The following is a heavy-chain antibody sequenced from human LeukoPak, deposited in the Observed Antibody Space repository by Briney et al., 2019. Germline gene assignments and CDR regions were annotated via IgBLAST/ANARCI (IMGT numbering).Heavy chain of an antibody. J-gene: IGHJ6*03. V-gene: IGHV1-8*01. CDR3: ARGLGYCYGVHYYMDV. D-gene: IGHD5-18*01. CDR2: MNPNSGNT. CDR1: GYTFTSND. Sequence: ASVKVSCKASGYTFTSNDINWVRQASGQGLEWMGWMNPNSGNTGYAQKFQGRVTMTRNTSISTAYAELSSLRSEDTAVYYCARGLGYCYGVHYYMDVWGKGTTVTVSS.